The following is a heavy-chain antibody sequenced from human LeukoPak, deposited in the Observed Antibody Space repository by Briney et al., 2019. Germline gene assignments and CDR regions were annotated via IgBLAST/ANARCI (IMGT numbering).Heavy chain of an antibody. CDR1: GFTFSDYA. J-gene: IGHJ4*02. V-gene: IGHV3-9*01. D-gene: IGHD6-13*01. CDR3: AKDRVTAAGYYFDY. Sequence: GGSLRLSCAASGFTFSDYAMHWVRQVPGKGLEWVAGISWHSGSIGYAESVKGRFTISRDNAKNSLYLQMSSLRAEDTAVYYCAKDRVTAAGYYFDYWGQGTLVTVSS. CDR2: ISWHSGSI.